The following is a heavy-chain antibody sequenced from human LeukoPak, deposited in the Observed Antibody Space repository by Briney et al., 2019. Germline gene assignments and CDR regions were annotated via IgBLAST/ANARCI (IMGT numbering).Heavy chain of an antibody. D-gene: IGHD1-1*01. J-gene: IGHJ4*02. CDR2: MYYSGST. Sequence: SETLSLTCTVSGGSISSYYWSWIGQPPGKGLEWIGSMYYSGSTYYNPSLKSRVTISVDTSKNQFSLKLSSVTAADTALYYCARHSSLRTFDYWGQGTLVTVSS. CDR3: ARHSSLRTFDY. V-gene: IGHV4-59*05. CDR1: GGSISSYY.